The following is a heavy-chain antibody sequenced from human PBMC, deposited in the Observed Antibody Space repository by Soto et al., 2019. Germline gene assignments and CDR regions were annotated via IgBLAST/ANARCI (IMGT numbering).Heavy chain of an antibody. D-gene: IGHD6-6*01. CDR2: ISAYNSNT. CDR3: ARVYSSSSSSPFDY. Sequence: ASVKVSCKASGYTFSTYGISWVRQAPGQGLEWMGWISAYNSNTNYEQKFQGRVTMTTDTFTNTAYMELRSLRSDDTAIYYCARVYSSSSSSPFDYWGQGTPVTVSS. V-gene: IGHV1-18*01. CDR1: GYTFSTYG. J-gene: IGHJ4*02.